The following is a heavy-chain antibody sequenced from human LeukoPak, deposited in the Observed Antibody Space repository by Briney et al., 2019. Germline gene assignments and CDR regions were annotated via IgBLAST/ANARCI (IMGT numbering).Heavy chain of an antibody. Sequence: PGGSLRLSCAASGFTFRSYGMHWVRQAPGKGLVWVSHINGDGSWTTYADSVKGRFTISKDNAKNTVYLQMNNLRAEDTAVYYCVSFYETYWGRGTLVTVSS. CDR1: GFTFRSYG. D-gene: IGHD2-2*01. CDR3: VSFYETY. V-gene: IGHV3-74*01. CDR2: INGDGSWT. J-gene: IGHJ4*02.